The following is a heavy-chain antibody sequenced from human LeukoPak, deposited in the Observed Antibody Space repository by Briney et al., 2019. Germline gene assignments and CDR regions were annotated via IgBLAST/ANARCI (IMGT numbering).Heavy chain of an antibody. V-gene: IGHV3-48*03. CDR1: GFTFSSYE. Sequence: AGGSLRLSCAASGFTFSSYEMNWVRQAPGKGLEWLSYISSSGSTLYYADSVKGRFTISRDNAKNSLYLQMNSLRAEDTAVYYCARDWDDGFDLWGRGALVTVSS. CDR3: ARDWDDGFDL. J-gene: IGHJ2*01. D-gene: IGHD1-26*01. CDR2: ISSSGSTL.